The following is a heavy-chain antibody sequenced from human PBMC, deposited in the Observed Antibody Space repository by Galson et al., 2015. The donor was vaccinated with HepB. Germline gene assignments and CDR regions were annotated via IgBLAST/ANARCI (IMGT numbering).Heavy chain of an antibody. Sequence: SLRLSCAASGFTFSSYEMNWVRQAPGKGLEWVSYISSSGSTIYYADSVKGRFTISRDNAKNSLYLQMNSLRAEDTAVYYCARDGYCSGGSCYWMFYYYYGMDVWGQGTTVTVSS. D-gene: IGHD2-15*01. CDR2: ISSSGSTI. V-gene: IGHV3-48*03. CDR1: GFTFSSYE. J-gene: IGHJ6*02. CDR3: ARDGYCSGGSCYWMFYYYYGMDV.